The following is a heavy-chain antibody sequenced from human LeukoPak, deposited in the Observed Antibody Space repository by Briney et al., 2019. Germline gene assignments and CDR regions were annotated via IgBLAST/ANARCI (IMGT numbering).Heavy chain of an antibody. D-gene: IGHD1-14*01. J-gene: IGHJ5*02. Sequence: PSQTLSLTCTVSGGSISSGDYYWSWIRQPPGKGLEWIGYIYHTGNTNYNPSLKSRVTISVDTSKNQISLKLTSVTAADTAFYYCARRRGTNREWFDPWGQGTLVTVSS. CDR1: GGSISSGDYY. CDR2: IYHTGNT. CDR3: ARRRGTNREWFDP. V-gene: IGHV4-30-4*08.